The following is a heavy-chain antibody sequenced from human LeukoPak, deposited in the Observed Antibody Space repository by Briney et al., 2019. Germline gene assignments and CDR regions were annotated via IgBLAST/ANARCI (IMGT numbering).Heavy chain of an antibody. CDR2: ISAYNGNT. J-gene: IGHJ6*03. CDR1: GYTFTSYG. V-gene: IGHV1-18*01. D-gene: IGHD3/OR15-3a*01. CDR3: ASLRGTGSYYYYYYMDV. Sequence: GASVKVSCKASGYTFTSYGISWVRQAPGQGLEWMGWISAYNGNTNYAQKLQGRVTMTTDTSTSTAYMELRSLRSDDTAVYYCASLRGTGSYYYYYYMDVWGKGTTVTVSS.